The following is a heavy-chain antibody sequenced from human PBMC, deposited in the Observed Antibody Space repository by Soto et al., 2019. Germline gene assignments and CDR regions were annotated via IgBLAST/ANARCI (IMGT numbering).Heavy chain of an antibody. CDR2: ISAYNGNT. D-gene: IGHD6-19*01. J-gene: IGHJ6*02. V-gene: IGHV1-18*01. CDR1: GYTFTSYG. Sequence: ASVKVSCKASGYTFTSYGISWVRQAPGQGLEWMGWISAYNGNTNYAQKLQGRVTMTTDTSTSTAYMELRSLRSDDTAVYYCSRGLGVAVAGTEGCMDVWGQGTTVTVSS. CDR3: SRGLGVAVAGTEGCMDV.